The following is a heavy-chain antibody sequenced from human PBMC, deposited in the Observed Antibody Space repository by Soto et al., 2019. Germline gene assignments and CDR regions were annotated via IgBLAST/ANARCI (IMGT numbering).Heavy chain of an antibody. V-gene: IGHV3-48*01. D-gene: IGHD3-22*01. CDR1: GFTFSSYS. CDR2: ISSSSTTI. CDR3: ARVSSSGYFCNC. Sequence: EVQLVESGGGLVQSGGSLRLSCAASGFTFSSYSMNWVRQAPGKGLEWVSYISSSSTTIYYADSVKGRFTISRDNAKNSLYLQMNSLRAEDTAVYYCARVSSSGYFCNCWGQGTLVTVSS. J-gene: IGHJ4*02.